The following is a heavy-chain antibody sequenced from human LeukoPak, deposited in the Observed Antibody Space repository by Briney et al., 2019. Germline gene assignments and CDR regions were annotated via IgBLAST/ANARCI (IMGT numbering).Heavy chain of an antibody. CDR3: ARDSGYGSGSVDY. CDR1: GGTFSSYA. V-gene: IGHV1-69*13. Sequence: SVKVSCKASGGTFSSYAISRVRQAPGQGLEWMGGIIPIFGTANYAQKFQGRVTITADESTSTAYMELSSLRSEDTAVYYCARDSGYGSGSVDYWGQGTLVTVSS. J-gene: IGHJ4*02. CDR2: IIPIFGTA. D-gene: IGHD3-10*01.